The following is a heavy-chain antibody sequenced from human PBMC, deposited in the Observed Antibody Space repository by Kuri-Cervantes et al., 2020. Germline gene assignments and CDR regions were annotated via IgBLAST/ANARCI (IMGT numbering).Heavy chain of an antibody. CDR3: ARVGNAGGIAAAGGGVDV. V-gene: IGHV1-18*01. J-gene: IGHJ6*02. CDR1: GYTFTSYG. D-gene: IGHD6-13*01. Sequence: ASVKVSCKASGYTFTSYGISWVRQAPGQGLEWMGWISAYNGNTNYAQKLQGRVTMTTDTSTSTAYMELRSLRSDDTAVYYCARVGNAGGIAAAGGGVDVWGQGTRVTVSS. CDR2: ISAYNGNT.